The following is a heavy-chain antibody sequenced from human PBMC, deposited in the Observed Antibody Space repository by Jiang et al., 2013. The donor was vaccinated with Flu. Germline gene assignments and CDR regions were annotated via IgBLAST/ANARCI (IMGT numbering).Heavy chain of an antibody. Sequence: LVQPGGSLRLSCAASGFTFSSYWMHWVRQAPGKGLEWVSAISGSGGSTYYADSVKGRFTISRDNSKNTLYLQMNSLRAEDTAVYYCAKAPYEYWGGGSCYLDYWGQGTLVTVSS. J-gene: IGHJ4*02. CDR3: AKAPYEYWGGGSCYLDY. D-gene: IGHD2-15*01. V-gene: IGHV3-23*01. CDR2: ISGSGGST. CDR1: GFTFSSYW.